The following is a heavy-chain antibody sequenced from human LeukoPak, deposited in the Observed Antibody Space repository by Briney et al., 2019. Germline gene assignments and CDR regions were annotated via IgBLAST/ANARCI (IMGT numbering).Heavy chain of an antibody. D-gene: IGHD3-22*01. Sequence: GGSLRLSCAASGFTFSSYYVTWIRQAPGKGLEWVSDIDSSGSTKYYADSVKSRFTISRDNAKNSLYLQMNSLRAEDTAVYYCARRVTMIARAAFDIWGQGTMVTVSS. J-gene: IGHJ3*02. CDR3: ARRVTMIARAAFDI. V-gene: IGHV3-11*04. CDR1: GFTFSSYY. CDR2: IDSSGSTK.